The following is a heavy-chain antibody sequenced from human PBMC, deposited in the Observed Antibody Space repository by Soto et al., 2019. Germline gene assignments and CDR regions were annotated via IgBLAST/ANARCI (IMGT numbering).Heavy chain of an antibody. V-gene: IGHV1-69*06. J-gene: IGHJ5*02. Sequence: QVQLVQSGAEVKKPGSSVKVSCKASGGTFSSYAISWVRQAPGQGLEWMGGIIPIFGTANYAQKFQGRVTITADKSTSTAYVELSSLRSEDTAVYYCASEAMTTVTTEGYNWFDPGGQGTLVTVSS. CDR1: GGTFSSYA. CDR3: ASEAMTTVTTEGYNWFDP. D-gene: IGHD4-17*01. CDR2: IIPIFGTA.